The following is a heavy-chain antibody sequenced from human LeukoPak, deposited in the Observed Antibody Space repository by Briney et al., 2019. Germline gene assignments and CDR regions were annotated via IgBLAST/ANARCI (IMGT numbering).Heavy chain of an antibody. CDR3: AKEAGSYYYNWFDS. Sequence: PGGSLRLSCAASGFTFSNHGMNWVRQASGKGLEWVSGISPSGDIRYYADSVKGRFTISRDNSKNTLYLEVISLTAEDTAVYYCAKEAGSYYYNWFDSWGQGTLVTVSS. CDR2: ISPSGDIR. J-gene: IGHJ5*01. D-gene: IGHD3-10*01. CDR1: GFTFSNHG. V-gene: IGHV3-23*01.